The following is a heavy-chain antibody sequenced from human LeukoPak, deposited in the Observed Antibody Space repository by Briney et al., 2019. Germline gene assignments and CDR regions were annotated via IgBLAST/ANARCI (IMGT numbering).Heavy chain of an antibody. CDR1: GFTFSSYW. D-gene: IGHD3-10*01. CDR2: IKQDGSEK. CDR3: AREILLWFGELFGAFDI. J-gene: IGHJ3*02. Sequence: PGGSLRLSCAASGFTFSSYWMSWVRQAPGKGLEWVAKIKQDGSEKYYVDSVKGRFTISRDNAKNSLYLQMNSLRAEDTAVYYCAREILLWFGELFGAFDIWGQGTMVTVSS. V-gene: IGHV3-7*03.